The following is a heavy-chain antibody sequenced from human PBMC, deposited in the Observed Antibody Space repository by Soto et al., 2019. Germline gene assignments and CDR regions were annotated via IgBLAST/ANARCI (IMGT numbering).Heavy chain of an antibody. J-gene: IGHJ5*02. CDR2: IYYSGST. V-gene: IGHV4-59*12. D-gene: IGHD3-10*01. CDR3: ARGNYYGSGSYYSVDWFDP. CDR1: GGSISTYY. Sequence: SETLSLTCTVSGGSISTYYWSWFRQPPGKGLEWIGYIYYSGSTNYNPSLKSRVTISVDTSKNQFSLKLSSVTAADTAVYYCARGNYYGSGSYYSVDWFDPWGQGTLVTVS.